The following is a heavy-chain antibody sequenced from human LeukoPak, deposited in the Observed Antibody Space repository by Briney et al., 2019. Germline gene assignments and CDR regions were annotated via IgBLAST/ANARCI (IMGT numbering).Heavy chain of an antibody. Sequence: PGGSLRLSCAASGFTFNTYAMSWVRQSPGKGLEWIGEIYHSGSTRYNPSLKSRATISVDKSKSQFSLKMTSVTAADTAFYYCARGGKGTPDYWGQGTLVTVSS. CDR3: ARGGKGTPDY. J-gene: IGHJ4*02. CDR2: IYHSGST. CDR1: GFTFNTYAM. V-gene: IGHV4-4*02. D-gene: IGHD2-15*01.